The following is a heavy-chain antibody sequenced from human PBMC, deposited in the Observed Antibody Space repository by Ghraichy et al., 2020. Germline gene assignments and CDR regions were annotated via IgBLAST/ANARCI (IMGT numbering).Heavy chain of an antibody. J-gene: IGHJ6*02. V-gene: IGHV3-23*05. CDR3: AKRPTYDSGRFYSSGMDV. CDR2: ITTSDTTT. D-gene: IGHD2/OR15-2a*01. Sequence: GGSLRLSCAASGFTVSNYAMTWVRQAPGKGLEWVSMITTSDTTTYYAYSVKGRFTISRDTSKNTLYLQMNSLRVEDTAIYYCAKRPTYDSGRFYSSGMDVWGQGTTATISS. CDR1: GFTVSNYA.